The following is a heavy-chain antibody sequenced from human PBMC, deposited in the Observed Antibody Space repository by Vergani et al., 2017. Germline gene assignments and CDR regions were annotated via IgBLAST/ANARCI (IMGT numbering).Heavy chain of an antibody. CDR3: ARDRGAKAELWPTEGWFDP. D-gene: IGHD5-18*01. J-gene: IGHJ5*02. Sequence: QVQLVQSGAEVKKPGSSVKVSCKASGGTFSSYAISWVRQAPGQGLEWMGRIIPIFGTANYAQKFQGRVTITADESTSTAYMDLSSLRSEDTAVYYCARDRGAKAELWPTEGWFDPWGQGTLVTVSS. CDR2: IIPIFGTA. CDR1: GGTFSSYA. V-gene: IGHV1-69*01.